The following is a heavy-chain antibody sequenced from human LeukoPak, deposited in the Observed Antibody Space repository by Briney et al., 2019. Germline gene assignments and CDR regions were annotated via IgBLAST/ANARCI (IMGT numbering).Heavy chain of an antibody. Sequence: GGSLRLSCAASGFTVSSNYMSWVRQAPGKGLEWVSVIYSGGSTYFADSVKGRFTISRDYSKNTLYLQINSLRAEDTAVYYCAEDRSRGYSYGSVFDYWGQGTLVTVSS. D-gene: IGHD5-18*01. J-gene: IGHJ4*02. CDR1: GFTVSSNY. CDR3: AEDRSRGYSYGSVFDY. V-gene: IGHV3-53*01. CDR2: IYSGGST.